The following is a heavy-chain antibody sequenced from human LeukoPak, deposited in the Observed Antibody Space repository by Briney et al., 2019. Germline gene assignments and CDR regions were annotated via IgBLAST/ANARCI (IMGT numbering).Heavy chain of an antibody. V-gene: IGHV4-34*01. CDR2: INHSGST. CDR3: ARTQLLLWFGELLYYYYYGMDV. CDR1: GGSFSGYY. D-gene: IGHD3-10*01. J-gene: IGHJ6*02. Sequence: SETLSLTCAVYGGSFSGYYWSWIRQPPGKGLEWLGEINHSGSTNYNPSLKSRVTISVDTSKNQFSLKLSSVTAADTAVYYCARTQLLLWFGELLYYYYYGMDVWGQGTTVTVSS.